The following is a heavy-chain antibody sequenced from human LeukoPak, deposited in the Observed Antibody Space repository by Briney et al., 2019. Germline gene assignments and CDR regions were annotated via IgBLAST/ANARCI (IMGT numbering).Heavy chain of an antibody. V-gene: IGHV3-15*01. D-gene: IGHD3-10*01. J-gene: IGHJ1*01. CDR2: IKSKTDGGTT. Sequence: GGSLRLSCAASGFTFSSYGMHWVRQAPGKGLEWVGRIKSKTDGGTTDYAAPVKDRFTISRDDSKNTLYLQMNSLKTEDTAVYYCTTDNPVVRGEKYFQHWGQGTLVTVSS. CDR1: GFTFSSYG. CDR3: TTDNPVVRGEKYFQH.